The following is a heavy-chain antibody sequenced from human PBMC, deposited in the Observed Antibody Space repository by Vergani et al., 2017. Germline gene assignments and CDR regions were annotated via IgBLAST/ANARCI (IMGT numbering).Heavy chain of an antibody. CDR3: ARDRYYLGSGSYPYFYYYGLDV. V-gene: IGHV3-7*01. CDR1: GFSLSRFW. CDR2: ISPDGSAT. D-gene: IGHD3-10*01. J-gene: IGHJ6*02. Sequence: EVQLVESGGGLVQPGGSLRLSCAASGFSLSRFWMSWVRQAPEKGLEWVAHISPDGSATSYVDSVKGRFTSSRDNAKSSLYLQMNSLRAEDTGVYYCARDRYYLGSGSYPYFYYYGLDVWGQGTAVTVSS.